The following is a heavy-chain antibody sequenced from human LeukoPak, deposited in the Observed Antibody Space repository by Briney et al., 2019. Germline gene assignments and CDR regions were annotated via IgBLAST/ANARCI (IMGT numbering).Heavy chain of an antibody. CDR3: ARGRIAARYDY. Sequence: PGGALRLSCAASGFTFSSYSMNWVRPAPGKGLEWVSSISSSSSYIYYADSVKGRFTTSRDNAKNSLYLQMNSLRAEDTAVYYCARGRIAARYDYWGQGTLVTVSS. J-gene: IGHJ4*02. CDR1: GFTFSSYS. D-gene: IGHD6-6*01. CDR2: ISSSSSYI. V-gene: IGHV3-21*01.